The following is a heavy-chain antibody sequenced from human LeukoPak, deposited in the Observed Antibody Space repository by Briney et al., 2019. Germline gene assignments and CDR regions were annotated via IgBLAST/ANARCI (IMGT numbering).Heavy chain of an antibody. D-gene: IGHD3-10*01. CDR2: IYYSGST. V-gene: IGHV4-39*01. CDR1: GGSISSTRYY. J-gene: IGHJ5*02. CDR3: ARHGIYYGLGSSYGLPNWFDP. Sequence: PSETLSLTCTVSGGSISSTRYYWGWLRQPPGKGLEWIGSIYYSGSTYYNPSLKSRVTMSVDRSKNQFSLKLSSVTAADTAVYYCARHGIYYGLGSSYGLPNWFDPWGQGTLVTVSS.